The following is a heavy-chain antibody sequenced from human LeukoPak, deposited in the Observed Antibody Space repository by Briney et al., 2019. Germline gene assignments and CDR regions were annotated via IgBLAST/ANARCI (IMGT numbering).Heavy chain of an antibody. CDR2: ISSSSSYI. CDR3: ARGDYASNSGFDY. D-gene: IGHD4-17*01. V-gene: IGHV3-21*01. CDR1: GFTFSSYS. Sequence: PGGSLRLSCAASGFTFSSYSMNWVRQAPGKGLGWVSSISSSSSYIYYAGSVKGRFTISRDNAKNSLYLQMNSLRAEDTAVYYYARGDYASNSGFDYWGQGTLVTVSS. J-gene: IGHJ4*02.